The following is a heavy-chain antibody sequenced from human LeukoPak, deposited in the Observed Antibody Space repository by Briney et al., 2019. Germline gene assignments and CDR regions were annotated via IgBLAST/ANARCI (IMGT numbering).Heavy chain of an antibody. CDR3: ARVLRYFDWSWFDP. Sequence: SQTLSLTCTVSGGSISSGSYHWSWIRQPAGKGLEWIGRIYTSGSTKYNPSLKSRVTISVDTSKNQFSLRLSSVTAADTAVYYCARVLRYFDWSWFDPWGQGTLVTVSS. D-gene: IGHD3-9*01. CDR2: IYTSGST. J-gene: IGHJ5*02. V-gene: IGHV4-61*02. CDR1: GGSISSGSYH.